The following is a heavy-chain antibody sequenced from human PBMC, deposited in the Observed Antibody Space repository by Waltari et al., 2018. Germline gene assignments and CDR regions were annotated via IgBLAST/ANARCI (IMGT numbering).Heavy chain of an antibody. Sequence: EVQLVESGGGLVQPGVSLSLSCAASVFTFRSYWMSWVRQAPGKGREWVAKIKQDGSEKYYVDSVKGRFTISRDNAKNSLYLQMNSLRAEDTAVYYCATPGWYAFDIWGQGTMVTVSS. CDR3: ATPGWYAFDI. J-gene: IGHJ3*02. CDR1: VFTFRSYW. V-gene: IGHV3-7*01. D-gene: IGHD6-19*01. CDR2: IKQDGSEK.